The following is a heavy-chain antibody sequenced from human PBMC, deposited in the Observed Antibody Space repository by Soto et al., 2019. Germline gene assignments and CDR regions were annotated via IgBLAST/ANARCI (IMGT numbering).Heavy chain of an antibody. V-gene: IGHV3-30-3*01. D-gene: IGHD1-26*01. CDR1: GFTFSSYA. CDR3: ARDREWELLNSQFEY. J-gene: IGHJ4*02. Sequence: QVQLVESGGGVVQPGRSLRLSCAASGFTFSSYAMHWVRQAPGKGLEWAAFISYDENTKYYADSVKGRFTICRDNSKNTQYPHLTSLRAEDTAVYYCARDREWELLNSQFEYWGQGPLVPVSS. CDR2: ISYDENTK.